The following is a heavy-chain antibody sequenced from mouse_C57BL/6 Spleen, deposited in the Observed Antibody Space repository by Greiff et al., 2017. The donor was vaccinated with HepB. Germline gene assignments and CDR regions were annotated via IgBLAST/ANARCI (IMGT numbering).Heavy chain of an antibody. CDR1: GYTFTSYG. CDR3: ASGPYAMDY. Sequence: VQLKESGAELARPGASVKLSCKASGYTFTSYGISWVKQRTGQGLEWIGEIYPRSGNTYYNEKFKGKATLTADKSSSTAYMELRSLTSEDSAVYFCASGPYAMDYWGQGTSVTVSS. J-gene: IGHJ4*01. CDR2: IYPRSGNT. V-gene: IGHV1-81*01.